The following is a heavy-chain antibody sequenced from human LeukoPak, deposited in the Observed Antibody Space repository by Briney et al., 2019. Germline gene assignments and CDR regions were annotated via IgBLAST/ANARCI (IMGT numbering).Heavy chain of an antibody. CDR1: GGSFSGYY. V-gene: IGHV4-34*01. CDR2: INHSGST. Sequence: PSETLSLTCAVYGGSFSGYYWSWIRQPPGKGLEWIGEINHSGSTNYNPSLKSRVTISVDTSKNQFSLKLSSVTAADTAVYYCARAGCPLEDFIAAAGKALVCYFDYWGQGTLVTVSS. D-gene: IGHD6-13*01. J-gene: IGHJ4*02. CDR3: ARAGCPLEDFIAAAGKALVCYFDY.